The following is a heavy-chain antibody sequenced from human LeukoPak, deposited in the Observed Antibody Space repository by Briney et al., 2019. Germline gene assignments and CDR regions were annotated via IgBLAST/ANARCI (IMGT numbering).Heavy chain of an antibody. Sequence: PGGSLRLSCAASGFTFSEYWMTWVRQAPGKGLEWLANIRGDGARTYYLDSVKGRFTISRDNAKNSLYLQMTSRRAEDTAIYYCASDGSAFEYWGQGVLVTVSS. D-gene: IGHD6-19*01. CDR1: GFTFSEYW. CDR3: ASDGSAFEY. CDR2: IRGDGART. V-gene: IGHV3-7*01. J-gene: IGHJ4*02.